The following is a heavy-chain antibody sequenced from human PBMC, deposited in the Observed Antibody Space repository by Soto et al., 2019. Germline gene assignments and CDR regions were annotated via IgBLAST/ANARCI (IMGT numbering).Heavy chain of an antibody. D-gene: IGHD3-10*01. J-gene: IGHJ4*02. Sequence: EVQLVESGGGLVQSGGSLRLSCAASGFTFSSYWMHWVRQAPGKGLVWVSRIKGDGISTNYADSVKGRCTISRDNAKDTVFLQMNGLSAADTAVYYCARGAMGNYYNDYWGQGTLVTVSS. CDR2: IKGDGIST. V-gene: IGHV3-74*01. CDR1: GFTFSSYW. CDR3: ARGAMGNYYNDY.